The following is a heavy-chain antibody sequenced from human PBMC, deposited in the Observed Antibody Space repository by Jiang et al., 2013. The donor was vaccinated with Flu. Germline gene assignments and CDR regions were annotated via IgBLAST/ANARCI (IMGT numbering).Heavy chain of an antibody. CDR1: GGSFSGYY. CDR2: INHSGST. J-gene: IGHJ2*01. D-gene: IGHD6-25*01. CDR3: ASLPHGYSSAQGDYWYFDL. Sequence: LLKPSETLSLTCAVYGGSFSGYYWSWIRQPPGKGLEWIGEINHSGSTNYNPSLKSRVTISVDTSKNQFSLKLSSVTAADTAVYYCASLPHGYSSAQGDYWYFDLWGRGTLVTVSS. V-gene: IGHV4-34*01.